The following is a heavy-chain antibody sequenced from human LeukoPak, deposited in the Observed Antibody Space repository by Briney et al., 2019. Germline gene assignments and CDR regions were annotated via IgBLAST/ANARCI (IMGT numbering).Heavy chain of an antibody. CDR2: INPDNGGT. Sequence: ASVKVSCKASGYTFTGYYMHWVRQAPGQGLEWMGWINPDNGGTNYAQKFQGRVTMTRDMSISTAYMELSRLRSDDTAVYYCARDQGIYNHRIIDSWGQGTLVTVSS. J-gene: IGHJ4*02. V-gene: IGHV1-2*02. CDR3: ARDQGIYNHRIIDS. CDR1: GYTFTGYY. D-gene: IGHD5-12*01.